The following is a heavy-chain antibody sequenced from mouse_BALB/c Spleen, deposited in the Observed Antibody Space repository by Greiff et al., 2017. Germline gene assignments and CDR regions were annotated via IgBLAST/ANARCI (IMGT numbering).Heavy chain of an antibody. Sequence: VKLVESGPGLVAPSQSLSITCTVSGFSLTGYGVNWVRQPPGKGLEWLGMIWGDGSTDYNSALKSRLSISKDNSKSQVFLKMNSLQTDDTARYYCARDPLSYYGNYVGAMDYWGQGTSVTVSS. J-gene: IGHJ4*01. V-gene: IGHV2-6-7*01. CDR3: ARDPLSYYGNYVGAMDY. CDR2: IWGDGST. D-gene: IGHD2-10*01. CDR1: GFSLTGYG.